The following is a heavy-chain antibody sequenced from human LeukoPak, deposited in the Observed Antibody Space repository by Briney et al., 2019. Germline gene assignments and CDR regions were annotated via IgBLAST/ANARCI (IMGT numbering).Heavy chain of an antibody. D-gene: IGHD6-25*01. CDR1: GGSFSGYY. J-gene: IGHJ4*02. CDR3: ARGRSGPYFDY. Sequence: SETLSLTCAVYGGSFSGYYWNRIRQPPGKGLEWIGEVNHSGSTNYNPSLKSRVTISFDTSKNLFSLKLSSVTAADTAVYYCARGRSGPYFDYWGQGTLVTVSS. CDR2: VNHSGST. V-gene: IGHV4-34*01.